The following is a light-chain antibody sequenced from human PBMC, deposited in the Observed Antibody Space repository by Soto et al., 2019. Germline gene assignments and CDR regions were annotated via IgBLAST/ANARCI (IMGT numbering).Light chain of an antibody. CDR3: QQSYSTLMYT. V-gene: IGKV1-39*01. Sequence: DIQMTQSPSSLSASVGDRVTITCRASQSISSYLNWYQQKPGKAPKLLIYAASSLQSGVPSRFSGSGSWTDVTLTISSLQPEDFATYYCQQSYSTLMYTFGQGTKLEIK. CDR1: QSISSY. CDR2: AAS. J-gene: IGKJ2*01.